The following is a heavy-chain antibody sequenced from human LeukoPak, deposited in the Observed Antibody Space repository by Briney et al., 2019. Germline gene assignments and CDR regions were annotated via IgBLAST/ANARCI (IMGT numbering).Heavy chain of an antibody. CDR1: GYTFTGYY. Sequence: ASVKVSCKASGYTFTGYYMHWVRQAPGQGLEWMGWINPNSGGTNYAQSFQGRVTMTRDTSISTAYMELSRLRSDDTAVYYWASGRGYSGYQINVFDYWGQGTLVTVSS. CDR3: ASGRGYSGYQINVFDY. V-gene: IGHV1-2*02. J-gene: IGHJ4*02. CDR2: INPNSGGT. D-gene: IGHD5-12*01.